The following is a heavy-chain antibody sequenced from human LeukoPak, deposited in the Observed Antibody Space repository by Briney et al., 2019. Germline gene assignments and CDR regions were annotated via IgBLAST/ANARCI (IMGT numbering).Heavy chain of an antibody. CDR2: IYHSGST. CDR1: GGSISTYF. CDR3: ARIRGSYYDTSGPNFDY. D-gene: IGHD3-22*01. Sequence: SETLSLTCTVSGGSISTYFWSWIRQPPGKGLEWIGYIYHSGSTYYNPSLKSRVTISVDRSKNQFSLKLSSVTAADTAVYYCARIRGSYYDTSGPNFDYWGQGTLVTVSS. J-gene: IGHJ4*02. V-gene: IGHV4-59*12.